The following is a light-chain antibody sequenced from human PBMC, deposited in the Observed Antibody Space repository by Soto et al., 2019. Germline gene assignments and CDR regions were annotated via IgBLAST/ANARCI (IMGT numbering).Light chain of an antibody. Sequence: QSPPALAGSNGDRVTXTCRASQSFSSWLAWYHQKPGQAPKLLIYNASNLASGVPARFSGSGSWTDFTLTISSLQPEDFAFYYCQQHNKYPITFGQWTRMEI. CDR3: QQHNKYPIT. V-gene: IGKV1-5*01. CDR1: QSFSSW. CDR2: NAS. J-gene: IGKJ5*01.